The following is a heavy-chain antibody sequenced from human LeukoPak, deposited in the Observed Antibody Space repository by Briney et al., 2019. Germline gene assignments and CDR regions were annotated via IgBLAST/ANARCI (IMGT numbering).Heavy chain of an antibody. CDR2: IIPIFGTA. V-gene: IGHV1-69*05. CDR1: GGTFSSYA. CDR3: ARDNGYSSSWHAFDY. D-gene: IGHD6-13*01. Sequence: GASVKVSCKASGGTFSSYAISWVRQAPGQGLEWMGGIIPIFGTANYAQKFQGRVTITTDESTSTAYMELSSLRSEDTAVYYCARDNGYSSSWHAFDYWGQGTLVTVSS. J-gene: IGHJ4*02.